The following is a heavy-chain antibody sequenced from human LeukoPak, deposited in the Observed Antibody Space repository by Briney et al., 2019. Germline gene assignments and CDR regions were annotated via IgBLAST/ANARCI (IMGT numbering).Heavy chain of an antibody. D-gene: IGHD3-10*01. V-gene: IGHV4-34*01. Sequence: SETLSLTCAVYGGSFSGYYWSWIRQPPGKGLEWIGEINHSGSTNYNPSLKSRVTISVDTSKNQFSLKLSSVTAADTAVYYCARGKHPRYYYGSGSYFWFDPWGQGALVTVSS. J-gene: IGHJ5*02. CDR1: GGSFSGYY. CDR3: ARGKHPRYYYGSGSYFWFDP. CDR2: INHSGST.